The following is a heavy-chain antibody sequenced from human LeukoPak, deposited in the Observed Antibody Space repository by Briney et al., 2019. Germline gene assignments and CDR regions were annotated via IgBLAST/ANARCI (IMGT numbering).Heavy chain of an antibody. J-gene: IGHJ4*02. CDR3: AKRKREYGDYDY. CDR1: GFTFNTYT. CDR2: ISGSSGII. D-gene: IGHD4-17*01. Sequence: GGSLRLSCAASGFTFNTYTMNWVRQAPGKGLEWVSYISGSSGIIDYADSVRGRFTISRDNAKNSLYLQMNSLRAEDTAVYYCAKRKREYGDYDYWGQGTLVTVSS. V-gene: IGHV3-48*01.